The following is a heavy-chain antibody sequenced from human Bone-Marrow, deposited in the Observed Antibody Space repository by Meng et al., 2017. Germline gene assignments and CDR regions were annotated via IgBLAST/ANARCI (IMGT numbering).Heavy chain of an antibody. J-gene: IGHJ4*02. D-gene: IGHD2-2*01. CDR2: INAGNGNT. CDR3: ARLGSSFDY. V-gene: IGHV1-3*01. Sequence: QVQLVQSGAEVKKPGASVKVSCKASGYTFTGYYMHWVRQAPGQGLEWMGRINAGNGNTKYSQKFQGRVTITRDTSASTAYMELSSLRSEDTAVYYCARLGSSFDYWGQGTLVTVSS. CDR1: GYTFTGYY.